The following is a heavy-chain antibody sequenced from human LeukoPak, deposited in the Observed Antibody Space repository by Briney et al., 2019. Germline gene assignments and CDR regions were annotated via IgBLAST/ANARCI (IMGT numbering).Heavy chain of an antibody. CDR2: VYYTGAT. Sequence: SQTLSLTCTFSGGSISSGGHYWTWIRQHPGKGLEWLGYVYYTGATYYNPSLRSRLTISIDTSKNQFSLKLSSVTAADTAVYYCARFIPWAFDIWGQGTMVTVSS. J-gene: IGHJ3*02. V-gene: IGHV4-31*03. CDR1: GGSISSGGHY. CDR3: ARFIPWAFDI. D-gene: IGHD2-21*01.